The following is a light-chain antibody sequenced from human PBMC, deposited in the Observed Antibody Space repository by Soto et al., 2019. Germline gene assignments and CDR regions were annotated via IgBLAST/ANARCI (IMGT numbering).Light chain of an antibody. J-gene: IGLJ2*01. CDR1: XSDVGSYNL. Sequence: QSAXTQPASVSGXXXXSXXXXXXXXXSDVGSYNLVSWYQQHPGKAPKLMIYEGSKRPSGVSNRFSGSKSGNTASLTISGLQAEDEADYYCCSYAGKVVFGGGTKLTVL. CDR3: CSYAGKVV. V-gene: IGLV2-23*01. CDR2: EGS.